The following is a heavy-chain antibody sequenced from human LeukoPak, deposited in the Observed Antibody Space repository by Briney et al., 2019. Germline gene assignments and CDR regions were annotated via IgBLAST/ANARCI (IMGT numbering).Heavy chain of an antibody. V-gene: IGHV1-2*02. J-gene: IGHJ4*02. Sequence: GASVKVSCKASGYTFTGYYMHWVRQAPGQGLERMGWINPNSGGTNYAQKFQGRVTMTRDTSISTAYMELSRLRSDDTAVYYCARASPTYYYDSSGYYLDYWGQGTLVTVSS. CDR1: GYTFTGYY. D-gene: IGHD3-22*01. CDR3: ARASPTYYYDSSGYYLDY. CDR2: INPNSGGT.